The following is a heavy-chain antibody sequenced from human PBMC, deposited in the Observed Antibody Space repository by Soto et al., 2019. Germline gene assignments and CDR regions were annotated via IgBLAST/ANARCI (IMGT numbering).Heavy chain of an antibody. CDR3: ARGSVGANFDY. CDR1: GITFISYW. CDR2: INSDGSTT. Sequence: EGQLVESGGGLVQPGGSLRLSCAASGITFISYWMHWVRQVPGKGLVWVAHINSDGSTTTYADSVKGRFTISRDNAKSTLDLQMNGLRAEDTAVYYCARGSVGANFDYLGQGTLVTVSS. D-gene: IGHD1-26*01. V-gene: IGHV3-74*03. J-gene: IGHJ4*02.